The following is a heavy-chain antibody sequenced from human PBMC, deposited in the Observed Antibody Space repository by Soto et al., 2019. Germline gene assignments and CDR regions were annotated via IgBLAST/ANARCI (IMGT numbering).Heavy chain of an antibody. CDR2: INAGNGNT. D-gene: IGHD3-9*01. J-gene: IGHJ4*02. Sequence: QVQLVQSGAEVKKPGASVKVSCKASGYTFTSYAMHWVRQAPGQRLEWMGWINAGNGNTKYSQKFQVRVTITRDTSASTAYMELSSLRSEDTAVYYCARPLRYFDWLPDYWGQGTLVTVSS. CDR3: ARPLRYFDWLPDY. V-gene: IGHV1-3*01. CDR1: GYTFTSYA.